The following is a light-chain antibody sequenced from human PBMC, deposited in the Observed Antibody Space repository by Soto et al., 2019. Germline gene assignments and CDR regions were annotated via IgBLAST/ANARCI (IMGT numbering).Light chain of an antibody. Sequence: IQMTQSPSSLSASVGDRVTITCQASQDISKNLNWYQQKPGKAPKLLIYDAASLQTGVPSRFXGSGSATHFTFTINSLQPEDVATYYCQQYDNLLPITFGQGTRLEIK. J-gene: IGKJ5*01. CDR3: QQYDNLLPIT. V-gene: IGKV1-33*01. CDR1: QDISKN. CDR2: DAA.